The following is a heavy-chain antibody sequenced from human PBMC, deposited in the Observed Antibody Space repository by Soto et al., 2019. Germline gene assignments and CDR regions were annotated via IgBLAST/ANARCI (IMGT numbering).Heavy chain of an antibody. V-gene: IGHV3-23*01. Sequence: GGSLRLSCAASGFTFSSYSMNWVRQAPGKGLEWVSAICGGGSSTYYADSVKGRFTISRDSSKNTLYLQMNSLRAEDTAVYYCAKGNSWSPALVLDIWGQGTMVTVSS. D-gene: IGHD1-7*01. CDR3: AKGNSWSPALVLDI. J-gene: IGHJ3*02. CDR2: ICGGGSST. CDR1: GFTFSSYS.